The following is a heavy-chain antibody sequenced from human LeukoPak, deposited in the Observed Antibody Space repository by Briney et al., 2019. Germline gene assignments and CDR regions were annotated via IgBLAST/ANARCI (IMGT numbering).Heavy chain of an antibody. D-gene: IGHD3-22*01. CDR3: ASSDDYYDSSGYSDAFDI. CDR1: GGSISSGGYS. CDR2: IYYSGST. Sequence: SQTLSLTCAVSGGSISSGGYSWSWIRQPPGKGLEWIGYIYYSGSTSYNPSLKSRVTISMDTSKNQFYLNLNSVTAADTAVYYCASSDDYYDSSGYSDAFDIWGQGTMVTVSS. J-gene: IGHJ3*02. V-gene: IGHV4-30-4*07.